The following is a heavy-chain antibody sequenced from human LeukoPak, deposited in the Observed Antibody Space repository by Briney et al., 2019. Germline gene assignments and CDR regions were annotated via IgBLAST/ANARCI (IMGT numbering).Heavy chain of an antibody. CDR1: GYTFIGYY. J-gene: IGHJ3*02. V-gene: IGHV1-2*02. CDR2: IKPDSGVT. D-gene: IGHD2-21*02. Sequence: ASVKVSCKASGYTFIGYYMHWVRQAPGQGLEWMGWIKPDSGVTNYAQKFQGRVTMTRDTSITTAYMELSRLRSDDTAFYYCARGGYCGGDCYYAFDIWGQGTMVTVSS. CDR3: ARGGYCGGDCYYAFDI.